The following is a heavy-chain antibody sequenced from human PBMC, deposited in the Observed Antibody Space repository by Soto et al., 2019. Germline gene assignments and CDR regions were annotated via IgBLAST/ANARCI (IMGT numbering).Heavy chain of an antibody. Sequence: WGSLRLSCAASGFTFSSYEMNWVRQAPGKGLEWVSYISSSGSTIYYADSVKGRFTISRDNAKNSLYLQMNSLRAEDTAVYYCLRFWSGEYGTEVWGQGNPVNVSS. V-gene: IGHV3-48*03. D-gene: IGHD3-3*01. CDR2: ISSSGSTI. CDR3: LRFWSGEYGTEV. J-gene: IGHJ6*02. CDR1: GFTFSSYE.